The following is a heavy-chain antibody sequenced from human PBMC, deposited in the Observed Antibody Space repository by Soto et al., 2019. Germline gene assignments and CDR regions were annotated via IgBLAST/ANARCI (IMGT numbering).Heavy chain of an antibody. V-gene: IGHV4-31*03. D-gene: IGHD3-22*01. J-gene: IGHJ4*02. CDR3: ARLDSSGYYYWYYFDY. Sequence: TSATLSLTCTVSGGSISSGGYYWSWIRQHPGKGLEWIGYIYYSGSTYYNPSLKSRVTISVDTSKNQFSLKLSSVTAADTAVYYCARLDSSGYYYWYYFDYWGQGPLVNAP. CDR2: IYYSGST. CDR1: GGSISSGGYY.